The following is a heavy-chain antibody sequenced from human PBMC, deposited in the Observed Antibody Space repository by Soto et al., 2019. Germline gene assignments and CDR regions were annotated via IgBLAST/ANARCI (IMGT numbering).Heavy chain of an antibody. CDR1: GFTFSSYG. CDR2: IWYDGSNK. Sequence: GGSLRLSCAASGFTFSSYGMHWVRQAPGKGLEWVAVIWYDGSNKYYADSVKGRFTISRDNSKNTLYLQMNSLRAEDTAVYYCARDPVELIVGVIGYHFYYWGQGTRVTVSS. V-gene: IGHV3-33*01. J-gene: IGHJ4*02. D-gene: IGHD3-10*01. CDR3: ARDPVELIVGVIGYHFYY.